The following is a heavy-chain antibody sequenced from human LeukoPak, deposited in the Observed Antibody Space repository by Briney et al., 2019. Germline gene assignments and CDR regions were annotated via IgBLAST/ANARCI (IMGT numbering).Heavy chain of an antibody. CDR2: IYFSGTT. CDR3: ASGYTSDWYYFDY. CDR1: GVSISSYY. D-gene: IGHD5-12*01. Sequence: TSETLSLTCTVSGVSISSYYWSWIRQPPGKGLEWIGYIYFSGTTNYNPSLKSRVNISMGVSKKQFSLKLSSVTAADTALYFCASGYTSDWYYFDYWGQGTLVTVSS. V-gene: IGHV4-59*01. J-gene: IGHJ4*02.